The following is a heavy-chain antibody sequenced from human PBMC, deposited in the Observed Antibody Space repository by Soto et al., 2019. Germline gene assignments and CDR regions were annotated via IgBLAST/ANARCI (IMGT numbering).Heavy chain of an antibody. CDR1: GGSIISASYS. J-gene: IGHJ5*02. CDR3: AREDAARIERWFDA. V-gene: IGHV4-31*11. D-gene: IGHD6-6*01. Sequence: QVQLQESGPRLVKPSQTLSLSCAVSGGSIISASYSWNWIRQSPGRGLEWIGHIYSSGSTYYNPSIKSRVSIAVDTSNNQSALKLTSVTAAATAVYFCAREDAARIERWFDAWGQGILVTVSS. CDR2: IYSSGST.